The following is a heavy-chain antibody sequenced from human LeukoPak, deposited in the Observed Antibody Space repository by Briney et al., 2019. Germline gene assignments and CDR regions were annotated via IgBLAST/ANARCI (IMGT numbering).Heavy chain of an antibody. D-gene: IGHD2-8*01. Sequence: GGSLRLSCTASGFTFSSFAMHWVRQGPGKGLEWVALISYDGSNTYYADSVKGRFTISRDNSKNTLYLQMNSLRAEDTALYYCAREGVYFDYWGQGTLVTVSS. CDR1: GFTFSSFA. V-gene: IGHV3-30-3*01. J-gene: IGHJ4*02. CDR2: ISYDGSNT. CDR3: AREGVYFDY.